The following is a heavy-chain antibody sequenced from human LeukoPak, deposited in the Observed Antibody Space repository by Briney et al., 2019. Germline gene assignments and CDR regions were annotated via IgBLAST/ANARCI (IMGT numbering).Heavy chain of an antibody. CDR2: LISDGSSA. V-gene: IGHV3-74*01. D-gene: IGHD2-8*02. J-gene: IGHJ6*02. CDR1: GFTFPNAW. Sequence: GGSLRLSCAASGFTFPNAWMHWVRQAPGKGLVWVSRLISDGSSASYADSVKGRFTISRDNTKNILYLQMNSLRAEDTAVYYCVRDSRYCPDVWGQGTTVTVSS. CDR3: VRDSRYCPDV.